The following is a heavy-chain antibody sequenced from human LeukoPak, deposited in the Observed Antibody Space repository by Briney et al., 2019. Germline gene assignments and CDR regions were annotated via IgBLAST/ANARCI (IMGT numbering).Heavy chain of an antibody. J-gene: IGHJ4*02. CDR3: VRAVGGNDGRTFGY. D-gene: IGHD3-3*01. V-gene: IGHV3-74*01. Sequence: GGSLRLSCAASGFTFSSSAMSWVRQAPGKGLVWVSRVSSDGSITDYTDSVKGRFTISRDNAKNTLYLQMNSLRAEDTAMYYCVRAVGGNDGRTFGYWAQGTLVTVSS. CDR2: VSSDGSIT. CDR1: GFTFSSSA.